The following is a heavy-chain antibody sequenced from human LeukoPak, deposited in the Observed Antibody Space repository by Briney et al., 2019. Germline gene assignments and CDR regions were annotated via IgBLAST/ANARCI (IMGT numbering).Heavy chain of an antibody. CDR3: ARDRTPGDWNPNYYYYMDV. V-gene: IGHV1-46*01. D-gene: IGHD1-1*01. J-gene: IGHJ6*03. CDR1: GYTFTSNY. CDR2: ISPSGGST. Sequence: ASVKVSCKAFGYTFTSNYMHWVRQAPGQGPEWMGVISPSGGSTTYAQKFQGRVTLTRDMSTSTAYMELSSLRSEDTAVYYCARDRTPGDWNPNYYYYMDVWGKGTTVTVSS.